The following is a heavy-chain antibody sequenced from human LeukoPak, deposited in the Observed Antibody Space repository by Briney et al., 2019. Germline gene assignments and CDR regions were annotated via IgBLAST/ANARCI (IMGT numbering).Heavy chain of an antibody. V-gene: IGHV2-5*02. D-gene: IGHD3-10*01. CDR3: AHYYGSGSYQNRYFDY. J-gene: IGHJ4*02. Sequence: SGPTLVNPTQTLTLTCTFSGFSLSTSGVGVGWIRQPPGKALEWLALIYWDDDKYYSPSLKIRLTITRDTSKNQVVLTMTNVDPVDTGTYFCAHYYGSGSYQNRYFDYWGQGALVTVSS. CDR1: GFSLSTSGVG. CDR2: IYWDDDK.